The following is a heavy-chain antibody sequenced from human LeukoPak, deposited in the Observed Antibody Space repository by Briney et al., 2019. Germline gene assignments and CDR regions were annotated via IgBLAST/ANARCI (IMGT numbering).Heavy chain of an antibody. V-gene: IGHV3-74*01. Sequence: GGSLRLSCAASGFTFSSSWMHWVRQAPEKGLVWVSRINSDGSSTSYADSVKGRFTISRDNAKNTLFLQMNSLRAEDTAVYYCAGVALTGTTSPFDYWGQGTLVTVSS. CDR3: AGVALTGTTSPFDY. CDR1: GFTFSSSW. J-gene: IGHJ4*02. CDR2: INSDGSST. D-gene: IGHD1-7*01.